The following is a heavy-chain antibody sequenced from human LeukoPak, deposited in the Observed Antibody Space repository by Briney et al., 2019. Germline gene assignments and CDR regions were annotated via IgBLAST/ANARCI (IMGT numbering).Heavy chain of an antibody. CDR2: IKEDGSET. V-gene: IGHV3-7*04. J-gene: IGHJ4*02. CDR1: GFTFNSYW. D-gene: IGHD6-13*01. CDR3: ARKITAAGTY. Sequence: GGSLRLSCAASGFTFNSYWMNWVRQAPGKGLQWVATIKEDGSETFYVYSVKGRFTISRDNAKNSLYLQMNSLRAEDTAVYYCARKITAAGTYWGQGALVTVSS.